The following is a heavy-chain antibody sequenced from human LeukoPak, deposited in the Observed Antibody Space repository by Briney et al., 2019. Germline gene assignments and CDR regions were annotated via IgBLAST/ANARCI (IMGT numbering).Heavy chain of an antibody. J-gene: IGHJ4*02. Sequence: GGSLRLSCVVSGFTFSDYYMSWIRQAPGKGLEWVSYISDSSDDRRYADSVEGRFTISRDNSKNSLYLQMNALRAEDTGVYYCGFVAAAGRWGQGTLVTVSS. CDR3: GFVAAAGR. V-gene: IGHV3-11*06. CDR1: GFTFSDYY. D-gene: IGHD6-25*01. CDR2: ISDSSDDR.